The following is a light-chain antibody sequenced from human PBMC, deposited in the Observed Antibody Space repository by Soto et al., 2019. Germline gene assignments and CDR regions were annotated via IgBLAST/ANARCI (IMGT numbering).Light chain of an antibody. CDR2: WAS. Sequence: DNVMTQSPESLAVSLGERATINCKSSQSILYSSNNKNYLAWYQQKPGQPPKLLIYWASIREFGVPDRFSGSGSGTDFSLTISSLQAEDVAVYFCQQYYSIPWTFGQGTKVEIK. V-gene: IGKV4-1*01. J-gene: IGKJ1*01. CDR1: QSILYSSNNKNY. CDR3: QQYYSIPWT.